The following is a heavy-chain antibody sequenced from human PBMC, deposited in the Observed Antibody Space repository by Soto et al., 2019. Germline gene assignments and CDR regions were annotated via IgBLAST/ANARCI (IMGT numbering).Heavy chain of an antibody. V-gene: IGHV3-74*01. CDR2: ANDYGSAT. D-gene: IGHD1-26*01. CDR3: VRDQTYIGNYFDS. CDR1: GFTFSSYW. Sequence: EVQLVESGGGLVQPGGSLRLSCAASGFTFSSYWMHWVRQAPGKGLVWVARANDYGSATEYADSVKGRFTISRDNAKNTLYLQMNSLRAEDPAVYFCVRDQTYIGNYFDSWGQGTLVTVSS. J-gene: IGHJ4*02.